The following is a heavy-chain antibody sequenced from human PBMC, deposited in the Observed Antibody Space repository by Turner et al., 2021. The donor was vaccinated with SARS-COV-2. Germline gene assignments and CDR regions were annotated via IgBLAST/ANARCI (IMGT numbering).Heavy chain of an antibody. CDR3: ARQGGVDY. CDR2: ISYTGRT. Sequence: QLQLQESGPGLVKPSETLSLTCAVSGGSISTTNHYWGWIRQPPGKGLEWIGIISYTGRTFYTPSLKSRVTLSMDTSKNHFSLKVTSVTAADTAVYYCARQGGVDYWGQGTLVTVSS. J-gene: IGHJ4*02. V-gene: IGHV4-39*01. CDR1: GGSISTTNHY.